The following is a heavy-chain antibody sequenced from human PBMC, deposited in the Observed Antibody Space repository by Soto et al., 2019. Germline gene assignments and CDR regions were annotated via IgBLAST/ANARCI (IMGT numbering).Heavy chain of an antibody. V-gene: IGHV3-23*01. CDR1: GFTFSNYA. CDR2: ISGSGGTT. D-gene: IGHD6-19*01. J-gene: IGHJ3*02. Sequence: EVQLLESGGGLVLPGGSLRLSCAASGFTFSNYAMSWVRQAPGKGLEWVSIISGSGGTTYYADSVKGRFTISRDNSKNTLYLQMNSLRAEDTAVYYCAKNNLEQWLVLGAFDIWGQGTMVTVSS. CDR3: AKNNLEQWLVLGAFDI.